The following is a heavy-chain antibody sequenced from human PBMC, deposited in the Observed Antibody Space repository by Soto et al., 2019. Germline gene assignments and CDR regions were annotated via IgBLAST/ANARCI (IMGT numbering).Heavy chain of an antibody. V-gene: IGHV3-48*01. CDR2: ITSDTATI. D-gene: IGHD3-10*01. Sequence: GGSLRLSCAASGFTFNIYSMNWVRQAPGKGLEWVSYITSDTATIHYADSVRGRFTVSRDNAGYSLFLQMNSLRAEDTAVYYCAKDRRGPDYWGQGTLVTVSS. CDR1: GFTFNIYS. CDR3: AKDRRGPDY. J-gene: IGHJ4*02.